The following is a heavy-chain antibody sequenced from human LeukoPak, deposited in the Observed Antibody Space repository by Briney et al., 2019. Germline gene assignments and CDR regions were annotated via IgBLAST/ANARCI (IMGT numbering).Heavy chain of an antibody. Sequence: PSETLSLTCTVSGGSISSYYWSWIRQPPGKGLEWSGYIYYSGSTNYNPSLKSRVTISVDTSKNQFSLKLSSVTAADTAVYYCASTTYYYDSSGYYYRETFDYWGQGTLVTVSS. CDR1: GGSISSYY. J-gene: IGHJ4*02. D-gene: IGHD3-22*01. CDR2: IYYSGST. CDR3: ASTTYYYDSSGYYYRETFDY. V-gene: IGHV4-59*01.